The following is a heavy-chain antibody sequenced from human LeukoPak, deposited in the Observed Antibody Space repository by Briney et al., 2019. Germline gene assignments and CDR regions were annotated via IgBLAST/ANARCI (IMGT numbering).Heavy chain of an antibody. CDR3: AKEHSGSSWPQYYFDY. J-gene: IGHJ4*02. CDR2: ISGSGGST. V-gene: IGHV3-23*01. Sequence: GGSLRLSCAASGFTFNSYNINWVRQAPGKGLEWVSAISGSGGSTYYADSVKGRFTISRDNSKNTLYLQMNSLRAEDTAVYYCAKEHSGSSWPQYYFDYWGQGTLVTVSS. CDR1: GFTFNSYN. D-gene: IGHD6-13*01.